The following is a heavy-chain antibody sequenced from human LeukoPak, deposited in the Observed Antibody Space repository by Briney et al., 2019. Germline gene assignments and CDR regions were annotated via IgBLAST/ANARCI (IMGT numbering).Heavy chain of an antibody. CDR1: GYTFTCYY. CDR3: ARESGVVVAAKLDY. V-gene: IGHV1-2*02. CDR2: INPNSGGT. Sequence: ALVNVSCKASGYTFTCYYMHWVRQAPGQGLEWMGWINPNSGGTNYAQKFEGRVTMTRDTSISTAYMELSRLRSDDTAVYYCARESGVVVAAKLDYWGQGTLVTVSS. D-gene: IGHD2-15*01. J-gene: IGHJ4*02.